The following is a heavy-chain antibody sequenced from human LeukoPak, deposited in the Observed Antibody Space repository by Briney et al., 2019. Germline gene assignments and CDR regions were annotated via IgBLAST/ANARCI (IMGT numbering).Heavy chain of an antibody. CDR1: GYTFTSYG. D-gene: IGHD1-26*01. CDR2: ISAYNGNT. V-gene: IGHV1-18*01. J-gene: IGHJ4*02. Sequence: ASVKVSCKASGYTFTSYGISWVRQAPGQRLEWMGWISAYNGNTNYAQKLQGRVTMTTDTSTSTAYMELRSLRSDDTAVYYCARGRSLLAPSHAPFDYWGQGTLVTVSS. CDR3: ARGRSLLAPSHAPFDY.